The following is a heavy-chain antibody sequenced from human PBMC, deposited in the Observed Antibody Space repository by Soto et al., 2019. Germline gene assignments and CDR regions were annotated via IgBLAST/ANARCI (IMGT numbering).Heavy chain of an antibody. V-gene: IGHV4-30-4*01. CDR2: MYFSGST. CDR3: ARVDYCSTGVCYSYFDS. Sequence: SETLSLTCNVSGGSISGDYYWTWVRQPPGKGREWIGCMYFSGSTYYNPSLKSRVTISIDTFNNQFSLKLSSVTAADTAMYYCARVDYCSTGVCYSYFDSWGQGTPVTVSS. CDR1: GGSISGDYY. J-gene: IGHJ4*01. D-gene: IGHD2-8*01.